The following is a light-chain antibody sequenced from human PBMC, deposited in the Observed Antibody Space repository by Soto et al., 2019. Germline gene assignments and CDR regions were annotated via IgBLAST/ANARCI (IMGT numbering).Light chain of an antibody. J-gene: IGKJ3*01. CDR3: QQLNSLGIFT. CDR1: QGISSY. CDR2: AAS. V-gene: IGKV1-9*01. Sequence: DIQLTQSPSFLSASVGDRVTITCRASQGISSYLAWYQQKPGKAPKLLIYAASTLQSGVPSRFSGSGSGTEFTLTISSLQPEDFATYYCQQLNSLGIFTFGPGTKVDIK.